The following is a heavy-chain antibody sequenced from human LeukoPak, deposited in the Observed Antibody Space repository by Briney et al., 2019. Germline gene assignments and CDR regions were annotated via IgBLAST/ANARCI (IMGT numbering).Heavy chain of an antibody. D-gene: IGHD3-3*01. CDR2: IYYSGST. Sequence: SETLSLTCTVSGGSISSSSYYWGWIRQPPGKGLEWIGSIYYSGSTYYNSSLKSRVTISLDTSKNQFSLKLSSATAADTAVYYCARCGYYDFWSGYNPATFDYWGQGTLVTVSS. CDR1: GGSISSSSYY. CDR3: ARCGYYDFWSGYNPATFDY. V-gene: IGHV4-39*01. J-gene: IGHJ4*02.